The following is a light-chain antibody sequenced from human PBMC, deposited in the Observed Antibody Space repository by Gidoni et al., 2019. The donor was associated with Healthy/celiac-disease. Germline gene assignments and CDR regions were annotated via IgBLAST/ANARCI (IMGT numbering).Light chain of an antibody. J-gene: IGKJ4*01. Sequence: IVLTQSPATLSLSPGERATLSCRASQGVSSYLAWYQQKPGQAPRLLIYDTSNRATGIPARFSGSGSGTDFTLTISSLEPEDFAVYYCQQRSNWPLTFGGXTKVEIK. CDR3: QQRSNWPLT. CDR2: DTS. CDR1: QGVSSY. V-gene: IGKV3-11*01.